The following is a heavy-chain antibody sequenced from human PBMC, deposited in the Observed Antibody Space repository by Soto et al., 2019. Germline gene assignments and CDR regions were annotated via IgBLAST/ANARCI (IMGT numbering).Heavy chain of an antibody. J-gene: IGHJ4*02. CDR3: AKEGGYCSSTSCYGRVYY. CDR1: GFTFSSYA. CDR2: ISGSGGST. V-gene: IGHV3-23*01. Sequence: QLLESGGGLVQPGGSLRLSCAASGFTFSSYAMSWVRQAPGKGLEWVSAISGSGGSTYYADSVKGRFTISRDNSKNTLYLQMNSLRAEDTAVYYCAKEGGYCSSTSCYGRVYYWGQGTLVTVSS. D-gene: IGHD2-2*03.